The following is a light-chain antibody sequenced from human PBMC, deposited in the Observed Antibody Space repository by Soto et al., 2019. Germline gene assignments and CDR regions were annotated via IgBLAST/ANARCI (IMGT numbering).Light chain of an antibody. CDR1: SSNIGGNS. CDR2: DDD. J-gene: IGLJ1*01. CDR3: GSWDSSLSAYV. Sequence: QAVVTQPPSVSAAPGQRVTISCSGSSSNIGGNSVSRYQQLPGTAPKLLIYDDDKRPSGIPDRFSGSKSGTSATLGITGFQTGDEADHYCGSWDSSLSAYVFGTGTKLTVL. V-gene: IGLV1-51*01.